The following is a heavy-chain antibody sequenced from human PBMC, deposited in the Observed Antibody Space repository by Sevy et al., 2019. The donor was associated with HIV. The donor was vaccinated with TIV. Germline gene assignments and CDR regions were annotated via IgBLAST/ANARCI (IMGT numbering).Heavy chain of an antibody. CDR3: VAANSWEDY. J-gene: IGHJ4*02. D-gene: IGHD6-13*01. V-gene: IGHV3-74*01. CDR2: VNSDGGDT. Sequence: GGSLRLSCEGSGYTFSNYWMHWVRQAPGKGLVWVSRVNSDGGDTAYADSVKGRFTISRDNVENTMSLQMNSLRAEDTGLYYCVAANSWEDYWGQGTQVTVSS. CDR1: GYTFSNYW.